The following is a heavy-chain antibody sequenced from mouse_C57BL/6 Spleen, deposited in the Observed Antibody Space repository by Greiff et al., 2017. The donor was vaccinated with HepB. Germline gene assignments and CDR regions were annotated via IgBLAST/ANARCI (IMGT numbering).Heavy chain of an antibody. Sequence: EVQLQQSGAELVRPGASVKLSCTASGFNIKDDYMHWVKQRPEQGLEWIGWIDPENGDTEYASKFQGKATITADTSSNTAYLQLSSMTSEDTAVYYCAPLIDFDYWGQGTTLTVSS. CDR2: IDPENGDT. J-gene: IGHJ2*01. CDR1: GFNIKDDY. V-gene: IGHV14-4*01. CDR3: APLIDFDY.